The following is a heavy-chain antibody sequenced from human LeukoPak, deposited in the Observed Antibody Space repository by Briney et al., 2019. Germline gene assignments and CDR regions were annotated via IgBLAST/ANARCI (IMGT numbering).Heavy chain of an antibody. CDR3: ARVAVAADY. D-gene: IGHD6-19*01. CDR1: GFTVSSNY. V-gene: IGHV3-66*02. J-gene: IGHJ4*02. CDR2: IYSGGST. Sequence: GGSLRLFCAASGFTVSSNYMSWVRQAPGKGLEWVSVIYSGGSTYYADSVKGRFTISRGNSKNTLYLQMNSLRAEDTAVYYCARVAVAADYWGQGTLVTVSS.